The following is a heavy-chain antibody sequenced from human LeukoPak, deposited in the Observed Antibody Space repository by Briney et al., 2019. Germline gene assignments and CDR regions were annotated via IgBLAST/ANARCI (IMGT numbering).Heavy chain of an antibody. CDR2: ISWKSGSI. CDR3: SKDTGGSYYYYYYGMDV. V-gene: IGHV3-9*01. Sequence: GGSLRLSCAASGFTFDDYAMHWVRQAPGKGLEWVSGISWKSGSIGYADSVKGRFTISRDEAKNSLYLQMNSLRAEDTALYYCSKDTGGSYYYYYYGMDVWGQGTTVTVSS. CDR1: GFTFDDYA. J-gene: IGHJ6*02. D-gene: IGHD1-26*01.